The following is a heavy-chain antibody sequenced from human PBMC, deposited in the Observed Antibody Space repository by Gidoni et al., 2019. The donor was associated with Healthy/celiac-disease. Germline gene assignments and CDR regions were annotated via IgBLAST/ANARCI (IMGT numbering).Heavy chain of an antibody. J-gene: IGHJ6*02. CDR2: IYYSGST. CDR1: GGSISSYY. V-gene: IGHV4-59*01. D-gene: IGHD3-3*01. Sequence: QVQLQESGPGLVKPSETLSLTCTVSGGSISSYYWSWIRQPPGKGLEWIGYIYYSGSTNYNPSLKSRVTISVDTSKNQFSLKLSSVTAADTAVYYCARGGPPYYDFWSGYYTFNRDYYYYYGMDVWGQGTTVTVSS. CDR3: ARGGPPYYDFWSGYYTFNRDYYYYYGMDV.